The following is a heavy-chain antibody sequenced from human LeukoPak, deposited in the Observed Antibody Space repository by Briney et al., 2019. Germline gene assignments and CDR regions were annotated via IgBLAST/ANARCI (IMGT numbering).Heavy chain of an antibody. J-gene: IGHJ6*02. CDR3: ARFLVVTRNPAPYGMDV. V-gene: IGHV4-34*01. Sequence: EPSETLSLTCAVYGGSFSGYYWSWIRQPPGKGLEWIGEINHSGSTNYNPSLKSRVTISVDTSKNQFSLKLSSVTAADTAVYYCARFLVVTRNPAPYGMDVWGQGTTVTVSS. CDR1: GGSFSGYY. D-gene: IGHD4-23*01. CDR2: INHSGST.